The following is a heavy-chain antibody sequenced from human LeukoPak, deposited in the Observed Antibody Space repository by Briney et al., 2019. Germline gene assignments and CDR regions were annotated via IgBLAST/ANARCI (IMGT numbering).Heavy chain of an antibody. V-gene: IGHV1-8*01. CDR1: GYTFTNFD. CDR3: ARAPMGAAALY. J-gene: IGHJ4*02. CDR2: TNPVSGNA. Sequence: ASVKVSCKASGYTFTNFDINWVRQAPGQGLEWMGWTNPVSGNAGSAQKFQGRVTLTRDTSISTAYMELSSLRSDDTAFYYCARAPMGAAALYWGQGTLVTVS. D-gene: IGHD6-13*01.